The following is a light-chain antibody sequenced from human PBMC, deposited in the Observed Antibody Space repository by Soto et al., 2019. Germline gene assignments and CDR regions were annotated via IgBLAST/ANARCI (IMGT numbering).Light chain of an antibody. Sequence: EIVLTQSPATVSLSPGERATLSCRASQSVSSYLAWYQQKPGQAPRLLIYDASNRATGIPARFSGSGSGTDFTLTISSLEPEDFEVYYCQQRSNWVFTFGPGTKVDIK. CDR3: QQRSNWVFT. V-gene: IGKV3-11*01. J-gene: IGKJ3*01. CDR1: QSVSSY. CDR2: DAS.